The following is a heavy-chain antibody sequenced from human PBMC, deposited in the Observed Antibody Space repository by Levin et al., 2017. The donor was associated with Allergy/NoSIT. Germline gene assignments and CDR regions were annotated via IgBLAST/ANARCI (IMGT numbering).Heavy chain of an antibody. CDR3: AVLQFGAWG. V-gene: IGHV3-33*07. J-gene: IGHJ4*02. D-gene: IGHD5-24*01. CDR1: GFIFSAYG. Sequence: GWSLRLSCAASGFIFSAYGMYWVRQAPGKGLERVASIWFDGSNEDYVDSVKGRFTISRDNSENTLYLQMNSLRDEDTAVYYCAVLQFGAWGWGQGTLVTVSS. CDR2: IWFDGSNE.